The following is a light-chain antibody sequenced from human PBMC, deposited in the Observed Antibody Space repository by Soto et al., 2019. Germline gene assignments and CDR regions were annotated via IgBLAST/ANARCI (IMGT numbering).Light chain of an antibody. CDR3: QQSYSTLPT. Sequence: EIVLTQSPASLSLSPGERATLSCRASQSVSSYLAWYQQKPGQAPRLLIYDASNRATGIPARFSGSGSGTDFTLTISSLEPEDFATYYCQQSYSTLPTFGQGTKLEIK. J-gene: IGKJ2*01. CDR1: QSVSSY. CDR2: DAS. V-gene: IGKV3-11*01.